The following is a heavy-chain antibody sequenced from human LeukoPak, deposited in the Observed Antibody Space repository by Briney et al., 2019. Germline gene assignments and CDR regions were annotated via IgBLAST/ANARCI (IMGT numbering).Heavy chain of an antibody. Sequence: ASVKVSCKASGYTFTSYGISWVRQAPGQGLEWMGWISAYNGNTNYAQKLQGRVTMTTDTSTSTAYMELRSLRSDDTAVHYCARDSERASSGWYMAWIQEDWGQGTLVTVSS. CDR1: GYTFTSYG. CDR2: ISAYNGNT. V-gene: IGHV1-18*01. D-gene: IGHD6-19*01. J-gene: IGHJ4*02. CDR3: ARDSERASSGWYMAWIQED.